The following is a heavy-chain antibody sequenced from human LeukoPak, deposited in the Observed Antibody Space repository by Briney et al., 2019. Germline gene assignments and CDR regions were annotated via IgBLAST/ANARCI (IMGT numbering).Heavy chain of an antibody. D-gene: IGHD5-12*01. CDR3: AREAGYSGYDQTFDY. CDR2: IYYSGST. CDR1: GGSISSYY. J-gene: IGHJ4*02. Sequence: PSETLSLTCTVSGGSISSYYWSWIRQPPGKGLEWIGYIYYSGSTNYNPSLKSRVTISVDTSKNQFSLKLSSVTAADTAVYYCAREAGYSGYDQTFDYWGQGTLVTVSS. V-gene: IGHV4-59*01.